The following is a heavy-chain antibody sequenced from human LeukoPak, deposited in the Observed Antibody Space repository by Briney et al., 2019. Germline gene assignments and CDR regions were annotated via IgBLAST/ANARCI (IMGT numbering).Heavy chain of an antibody. CDR1: GGSISSNSDY. Sequence: SETLSPTCSVSGGSISSNSDYWGWIRQPPGKGLEWIGSIYYSGSTYHNPSLKSRVAISVDTSKNHFSLRLSSVTAADTAVYYCTRIASLWFDPWGQGTLVTVSS. CDR2: IYYSGST. CDR3: TRIASLWFDP. V-gene: IGHV4-39*02. D-gene: IGHD6-6*01. J-gene: IGHJ5*02.